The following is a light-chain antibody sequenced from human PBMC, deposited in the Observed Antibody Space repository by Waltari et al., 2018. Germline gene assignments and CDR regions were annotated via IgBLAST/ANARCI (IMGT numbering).Light chain of an antibody. CDR2: RNN. Sequence: QSVLTQPPSASGTPGQRVTISCSGRSSNIGSNYVYWYQHVPGAAPKLLIYRNNQRPSGVPGRFSGSKSCTSASLAISGLRSEDEADYYCAAWDDSLSRWLLGGGTKLTVL. J-gene: IGLJ3*02. CDR1: SSNIGSNY. V-gene: IGLV1-47*01. CDR3: AAWDDSLSRWL.